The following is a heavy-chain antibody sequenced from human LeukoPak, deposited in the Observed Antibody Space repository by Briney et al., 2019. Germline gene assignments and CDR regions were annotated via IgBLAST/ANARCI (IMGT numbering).Heavy chain of an antibody. CDR3: ARDRRYYDILTGQGNYYYYYGMDV. V-gene: IGHV3-21*01. Sequence: PGGSLRLSCAASGFTFSSYSMNWVRQAPGKGLEWVSSISSSSSYIYYADSVKGRFTISRDNAKNSLYLLMNSLRAEDTAVYYCARDRRYYDILTGQGNYYYYYGMDVWGQGTTVTVSS. CDR2: ISSSSSYI. J-gene: IGHJ6*02. CDR1: GFTFSSYS. D-gene: IGHD3-9*01.